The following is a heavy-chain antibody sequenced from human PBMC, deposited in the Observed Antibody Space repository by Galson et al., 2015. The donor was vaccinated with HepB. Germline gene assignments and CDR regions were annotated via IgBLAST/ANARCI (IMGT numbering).Heavy chain of an antibody. Sequence: ETLTLTCDVSGASFIGYYWTGIRQSQGQGFEWIGEVGSSGTTNYNPAFKRRVTISADTTKNQFSLVLASVTAADTASFCARGRSSVTPKYFQLWGRGTQVTVSS. CDR3: RGRSSVTPKYFQL. CDR1: GASFIGYY. V-gene: IGHV4-34*06. CDR2: VGSSGTT. D-gene: IGHD2/OR15-2a*01. J-gene: IGHJ1*01.